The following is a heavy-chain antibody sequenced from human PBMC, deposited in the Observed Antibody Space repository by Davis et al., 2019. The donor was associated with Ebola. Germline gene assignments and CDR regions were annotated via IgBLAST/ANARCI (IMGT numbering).Heavy chain of an antibody. Sequence: AASVKVSCKASGYTFTGYYMHWVRQAPGQGLEWMGRISAYNGNTNYAQKLQGRVTISTDTPTSTAYMELRSLRSDDTAVYYCARDLYVTAPGDYWGQGTLVTVSS. CDR2: ISAYNGNT. J-gene: IGHJ4*02. CDR3: ARDLYVTAPGDY. CDR1: GYTFTGYY. D-gene: IGHD2/OR15-2a*01. V-gene: IGHV1-18*04.